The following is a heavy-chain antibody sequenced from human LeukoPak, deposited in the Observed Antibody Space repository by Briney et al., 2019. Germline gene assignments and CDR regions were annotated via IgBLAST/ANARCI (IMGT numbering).Heavy chain of an antibody. D-gene: IGHD6-13*01. CDR3: ARSIGSSSSP. Sequence: ASVKVSCKASGYTFTTYDINWVRQATGQGLEWMGWMDPKSGNTAYAQNFQGRVTITRNTSITTAYMELTSLTSEDTAIYYCARSIGSSSSPWGQGTLVSASS. CDR2: MDPKSGNT. CDR1: GYTFTTYD. V-gene: IGHV1-8*03. J-gene: IGHJ5*02.